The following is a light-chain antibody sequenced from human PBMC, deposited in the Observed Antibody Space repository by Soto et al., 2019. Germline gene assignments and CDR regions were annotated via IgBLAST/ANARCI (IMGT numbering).Light chain of an antibody. J-gene: IGLJ2*01. CDR1: SYNIGSNY. CDR2: RNN. Sequence: QSVLTQPPSASGTPGQRVTISCSGSSYNIGSNYVYWYQQLPGTAPKLLIYRNNQRPSGVPDRFSGSKSGTSASLAISGLRSEDEADYYCAAWDDSLSGEVFGGGTKVTVL. V-gene: IGLV1-47*01. CDR3: AAWDDSLSGEV.